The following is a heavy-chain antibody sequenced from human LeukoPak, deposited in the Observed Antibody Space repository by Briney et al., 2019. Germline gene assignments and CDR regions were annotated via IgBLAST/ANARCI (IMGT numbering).Heavy chain of an antibody. V-gene: IGHV3-7*01. CDR1: GFTLSTSW. CDR3: ARDPGWGGADY. Sequence: GGSLRLSCAASGFTLSTSWMSWVRLAPGKGLEWVAEINPDGRVTFYAASVKGRFTISRDNAKNSVHLQMNSLRVEDTAVYYCARDPGWGGADYWGQGTLVTVSS. J-gene: IGHJ4*02. CDR2: INPDGRVT. D-gene: IGHD7-27*01.